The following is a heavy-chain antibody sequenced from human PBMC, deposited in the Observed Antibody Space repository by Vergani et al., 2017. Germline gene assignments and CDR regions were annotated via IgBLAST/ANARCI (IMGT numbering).Heavy chain of an antibody. J-gene: IGHJ4*02. CDR1: GGSFSGYY. D-gene: IGHD6-13*01. CDR2: INHSGST. Sequence: QVQLQQWGAGLLKPSETLSLTCAVYGGSFSGYYWSWIRQPPGKGLEWIGEINHSGSTNYNPSLKSRVTISVDTSKNQFSLKLSSVTAADTAVYYCARAYESGYSSSWYVGTFDYWGQGTLVTVSS. V-gene: IGHV4-34*01. CDR3: ARAYESGYSSSWYVGTFDY.